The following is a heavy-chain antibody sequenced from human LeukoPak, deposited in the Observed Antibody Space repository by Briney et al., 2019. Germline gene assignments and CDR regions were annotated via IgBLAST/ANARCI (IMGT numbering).Heavy chain of an antibody. D-gene: IGHD4-17*01. Sequence: SVKVSCKVSGGTHYAISWVRQAPGQGLEWMGGIIPIFDVANSAQKFQGRVTFTADKSTNTAYMELSSLRSEDTAMYFCARGDSDDSGDFRTFEYWGQGTLVTVSS. J-gene: IGHJ4*02. CDR2: IIPIFDVA. V-gene: IGHV1-69*10. CDR1: GGTHYA. CDR3: ARGDSDDSGDFRTFEY.